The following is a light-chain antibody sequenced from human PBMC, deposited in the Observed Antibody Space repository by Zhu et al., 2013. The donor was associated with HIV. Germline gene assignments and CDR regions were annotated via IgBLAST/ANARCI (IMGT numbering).Light chain of an antibody. J-gene: IGKJ2*01. CDR3: QQYKTYPQT. Sequence: DIQMTQSPSTLSASVGDRVTITCRASQSISSWLAWYQQKPGKAPKSLIYAASNLQSGVPSRFSATGSGTDFTLTISSLQSEDFATYYCQQYKTYPQTFGQGTKL. CDR2: AAS. V-gene: IGKV1-5*01. CDR1: QSISSW.